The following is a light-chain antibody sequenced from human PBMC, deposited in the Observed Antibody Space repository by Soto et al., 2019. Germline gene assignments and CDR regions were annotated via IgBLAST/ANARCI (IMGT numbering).Light chain of an antibody. Sequence: QSALTQPASVSGSPGQSITISCTGTSSDLGSYNSVSWYQQHPGKAPKLVIYDVGNRPSGVSNRFSGSKSDNTASLTISGLQAEDEADYYCSSYTSSRTVYVFGTGTKVTVL. CDR1: SSDLGSYNS. J-gene: IGLJ1*01. CDR2: DVG. V-gene: IGLV2-14*03. CDR3: SSYTSSRTVYV.